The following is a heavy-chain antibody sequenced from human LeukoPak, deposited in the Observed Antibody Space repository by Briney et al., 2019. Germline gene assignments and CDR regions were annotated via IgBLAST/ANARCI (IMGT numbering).Heavy chain of an antibody. J-gene: IGHJ3*02. V-gene: IGHV3-74*01. CDR3: ARGARKNLVGVTWKAFDI. D-gene: IGHD1-26*01. CDR1: GFTFSTYW. Sequence: GGSLRLSCAASGFTFSTYWMHWVRQAPGKGLVWVSRIDHDGINTYYADSVKGRFTFSRDNAKNSLYLQMNSLRAEDTAIYYCARGARKNLVGVTWKAFDIWGQGTMVTVSS. CDR2: IDHDGINT.